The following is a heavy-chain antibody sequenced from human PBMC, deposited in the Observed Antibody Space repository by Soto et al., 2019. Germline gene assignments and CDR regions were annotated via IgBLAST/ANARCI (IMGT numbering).Heavy chain of an antibody. CDR2: ISAYSGDK. J-gene: IGHJ4*02. Sequence: QVQLVQSGAEVRKPGASVKVSCEASGYTFTTYDISWVRQAPGQGLEWLGWISAYSGDKKYAQKFQGRVTMTTDTSTITAYMQLRGLRSDDTAIYYCTRTPRGAGTFDYWGQGTLVTVSS. D-gene: IGHD2-15*01. V-gene: IGHV1-18*01. CDR1: GYTFTTYD. CDR3: TRTPRGAGTFDY.